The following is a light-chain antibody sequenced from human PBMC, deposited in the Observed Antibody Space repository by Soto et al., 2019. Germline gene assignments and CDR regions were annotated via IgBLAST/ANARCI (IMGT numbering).Light chain of an antibody. CDR2: DVI. CDR1: SSDIGGNNF. CDR3: SSYGGSNNFVV. Sequence: QSVLTQPPSASGSPGQSVTISCTGTSSDIGGNNFVSWYQHHPGKAPKLMLYDVIKRPSGVPARFSGSKSGNTASLTVSGLQAADEADYYCSSYGGSNNFVVFGGGTKLTVL. V-gene: IGLV2-8*01. J-gene: IGLJ2*01.